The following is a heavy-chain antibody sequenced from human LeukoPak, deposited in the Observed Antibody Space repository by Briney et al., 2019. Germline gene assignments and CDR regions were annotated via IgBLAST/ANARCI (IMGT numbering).Heavy chain of an antibody. D-gene: IGHD6-6*01. CDR3: ARAQQLVWFDY. V-gene: IGHV3-33*01. Sequence: GGSLRLSCAASGFVFSNYGMHWVRQAPGKGLEWVAAIWYDGTKTYYEDSVKGRFTISRGNMKNMMYLQMNSLRAEDTAIYYCARAQQLVWFDYWGQGTLVTVSS. CDR1: GFVFSNYG. J-gene: IGHJ4*02. CDR2: IWYDGTKT.